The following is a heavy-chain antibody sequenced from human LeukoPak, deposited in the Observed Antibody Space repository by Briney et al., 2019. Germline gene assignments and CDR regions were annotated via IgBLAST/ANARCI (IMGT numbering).Heavy chain of an antibody. D-gene: IGHD3-10*01. J-gene: IGHJ6*03. CDR3: ARCRRVNYYYYYMDV. V-gene: IGHV4-34*01. Sequence: SETLSLTCAVYGGSFSGYYWSWIRQPPGKGLEWIGEINHSGSTNYNPPLKSRVTISVDTSKNQFSLKLSSVTAADTAVYYCARCRRVNYYYYYMDVWGKGTTVTVSS. CDR2: INHSGST. CDR1: GGSFSGYY.